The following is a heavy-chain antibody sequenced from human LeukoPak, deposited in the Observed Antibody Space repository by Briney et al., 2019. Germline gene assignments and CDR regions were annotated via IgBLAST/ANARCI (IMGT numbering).Heavy chain of an antibody. CDR1: GGSISSSSYY. V-gene: IGHV4-39*07. Sequence: SETLSLTCTVSGGSISSSSYYWGWIRQPPGKGLEWIGSVYYSGSTYYNPSLKSRVTISVDTSKNQFSLQLSSVTAADTAVYYCARENYYYDSSGYYDGSARGAFDIWGQGTMVTVSS. CDR2: VYYSGST. J-gene: IGHJ3*02. CDR3: ARENYYYDSSGYYDGSARGAFDI. D-gene: IGHD3-22*01.